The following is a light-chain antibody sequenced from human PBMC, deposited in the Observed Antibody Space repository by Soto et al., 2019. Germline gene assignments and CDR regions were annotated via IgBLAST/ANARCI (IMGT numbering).Light chain of an antibody. Sequence: QTVVTQEPSFSVSPGGTVTLTCGLSSGSVSTSYYPSWYQQTPGQAPRTLIYSTNTRSSGVLDRFSGSILGNKAALTITGAQADDESDYYCVLYMGSGISYVFGTGTKLTVL. CDR2: STN. V-gene: IGLV8-61*01. CDR3: VLYMGSGISYV. CDR1: SGSVSTSYY. J-gene: IGLJ1*01.